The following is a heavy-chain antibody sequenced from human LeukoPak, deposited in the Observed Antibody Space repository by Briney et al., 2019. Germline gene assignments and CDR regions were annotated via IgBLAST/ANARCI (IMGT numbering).Heavy chain of an antibody. D-gene: IGHD3-10*01. CDR3: ARSDGYGLVDI. V-gene: IGHV1-18*01. CDR1: GYTFTSYG. CDR2: ISAYNGNT. J-gene: IGHJ3*02. Sequence: ASVKVSCKASGYTFTSYGISWVRQAPGQGLEWMGWISAYNGNTNYAQKLQGRVTIPTHTPTSTAYMERRSLRSDDPAVYYCARSDGYGLVDIWGQGTMVTVSS.